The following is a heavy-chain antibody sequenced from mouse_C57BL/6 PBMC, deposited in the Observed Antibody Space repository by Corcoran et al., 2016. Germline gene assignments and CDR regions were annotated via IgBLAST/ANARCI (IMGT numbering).Heavy chain of an antibody. J-gene: IGHJ4*01. CDR2: ILPGSGST. CDR3: ARSPSTRVARGYAMDY. D-gene: IGHD1-1*01. Sequence: QVQLQQSGAELMKPGASVKLSCKATGYTFTGYWIEWVKQRPGHGLEWIGEILPGSGSTNYNEKFKGKATFTADTSSNTAYMQLSSLTTEDSAIYYCARSPSTRVARGYAMDYWGQGTSVTVSS. CDR1: GYTFTGYW. V-gene: IGHV1-9*01.